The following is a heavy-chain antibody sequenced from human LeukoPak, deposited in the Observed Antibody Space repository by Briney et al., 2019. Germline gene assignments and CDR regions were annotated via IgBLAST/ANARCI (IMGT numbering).Heavy chain of an antibody. Sequence: GGSLRLSCAASGFTFSSYGMHWVRQAPGKGLEWVAFIRYDGSNKYYADSVKGRFTISRDNSKNTLYLQMNSLRAEDTAVYYCARGEGFWGFVSGNWFDPWGQGTLVTVSS. CDR1: GFTFSSYG. V-gene: IGHV3-30*02. CDR2: IRYDGSNK. CDR3: ARGEGFWGFVSGNWFDP. J-gene: IGHJ5*02. D-gene: IGHD7-27*01.